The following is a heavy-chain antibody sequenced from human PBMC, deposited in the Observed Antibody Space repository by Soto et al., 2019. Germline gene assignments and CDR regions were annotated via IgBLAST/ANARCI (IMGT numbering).Heavy chain of an antibody. Sequence: TGGSLRLSCAASVFTFSSYAMSWVRQAPGKGLEWVSAISGSGGSTYYADSVKGRFTISRDNSKNTLYLQMNSLRAEDTAVYYCAKGVRSGYGMDVWGQGTTVTAP. CDR3: AKGVRSGYGMDV. CDR2: ISGSGGST. D-gene: IGHD3-10*01. V-gene: IGHV3-23*01. J-gene: IGHJ6*02. CDR1: VFTFSSYA.